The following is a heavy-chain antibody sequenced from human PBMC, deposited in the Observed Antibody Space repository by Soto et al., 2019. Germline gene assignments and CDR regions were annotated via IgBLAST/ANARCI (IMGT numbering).Heavy chain of an antibody. CDR1: TFTLSSYA. CDR3: AKEGPSITSGEGAFDM. V-gene: IGHV3-23*01. Sequence: PGGSLRLSCAASTFTLSSYAMSWVRQAPGKGLEWVSGIGGGGGPTYYADSVKGRFTISRDNSRNTLYLQMNSLRAEDTAVYYCAKEGPSITSGEGAFDMWGQGTMVTVSS. CDR2: IGGGGGPT. J-gene: IGHJ3*02. D-gene: IGHD3-10*01.